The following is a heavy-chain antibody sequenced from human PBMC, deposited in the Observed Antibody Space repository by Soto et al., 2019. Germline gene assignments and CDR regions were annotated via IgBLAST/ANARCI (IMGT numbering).Heavy chain of an antibody. CDR3: ARDTAERYYDSSGYTLDY. V-gene: IGHV3-23*01. J-gene: IGHJ4*02. CDR2: ISGSGDAT. CDR1: GFTFSSYA. Sequence: GGSLRLSCAASGFTFSSYAMSWVRQAPGKGLEWVSAISGSGDATYYADSVKGRFSIFRDNSKNTLYLQMNSLRVEDTAVYYCARDTAERYYDSSGYTLDYWGQGTLVTVSS. D-gene: IGHD3-22*01.